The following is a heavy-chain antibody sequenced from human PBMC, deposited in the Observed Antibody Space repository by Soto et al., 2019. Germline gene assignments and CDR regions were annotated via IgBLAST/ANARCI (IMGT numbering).Heavy chain of an antibody. J-gene: IGHJ6*02. CDR3: ASSYSNYALIDYYYYGMDV. V-gene: IGHV1-3*01. CDR1: GYTFTSYA. Sequence: ASVKVSCKASGYTFTSYAMDWVRQAPGQRLEWMGWINAGNGNTKYSQKFQGRVTITRDTSASTAYMELSSLRSEDTAVYYCASSYSNYALIDYYYYGMDVWGQGTTVTVS. CDR2: INAGNGNT. D-gene: IGHD4-4*01.